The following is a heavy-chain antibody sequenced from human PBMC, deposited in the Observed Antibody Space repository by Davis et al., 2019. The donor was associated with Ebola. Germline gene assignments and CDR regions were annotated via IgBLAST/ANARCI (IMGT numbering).Heavy chain of an antibody. CDR3: ARGPWCSGGSCYPGGHYYFDY. CDR2: INPSGGST. V-gene: IGHV1-46*01. CDR1: GYTFTSYY. D-gene: IGHD2-15*01. Sequence: AASVKVSCKASGYTFTSYYMHWVRQAPGQGLEWMGIINPSGGSTSYAQKFQGRVTMTRDTSTSTVYMELSSLRSEDTAVYYCARGPWCSGGSCYPGGHYYFDYWGQGTLVTVSS. J-gene: IGHJ4*02.